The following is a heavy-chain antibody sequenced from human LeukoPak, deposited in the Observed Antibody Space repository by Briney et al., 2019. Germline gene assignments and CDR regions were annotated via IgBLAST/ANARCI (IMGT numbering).Heavy chain of an antibody. CDR3: AKDQAYYYDSSGYTFLDY. J-gene: IGHJ4*02. Sequence: GGSLRLSCAASGFTFSSYAMSWVRQAPGKGLEWVSAISGSGGSTYYADSVKGRFTISRDNAKNSLYLQMNSLRAEDTALYYCAKDQAYYYDSSGYTFLDYWGQGTLVTVSS. CDR2: ISGSGGST. CDR1: GFTFSSYA. D-gene: IGHD3-22*01. V-gene: IGHV3-23*01.